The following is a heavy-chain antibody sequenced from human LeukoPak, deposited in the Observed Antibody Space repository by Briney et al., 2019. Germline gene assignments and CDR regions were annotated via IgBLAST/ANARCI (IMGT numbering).Heavy chain of an antibody. V-gene: IGHV3-7*03. CDR2: IMQDGSAK. Sequence: GGSLRLSCAASGFTFSSYWMTWVRQAPGKGLEWVATIMQDGSAKYYVDSVKGRFTISRDNAKNSLYLQMNSLRAEDTAVYYCTKGGSYAPLDYWGQGTLVTVSS. CDR3: TKGGSYAPLDY. J-gene: IGHJ4*02. CDR1: GFTFSSYW. D-gene: IGHD1-26*01.